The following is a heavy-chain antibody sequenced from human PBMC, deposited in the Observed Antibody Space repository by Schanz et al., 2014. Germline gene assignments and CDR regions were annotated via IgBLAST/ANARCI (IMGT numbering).Heavy chain of an antibody. CDR3: VKDAHSSSWWGGAFDI. CDR2: ITKDGRSG. J-gene: IGHJ3*02. Sequence: EVQLVESGGGLVRPGDSLRLSCSASGFAFSNYAMHWVRQAPEKGLEYVSAITKDGRSGYYADSVKGRFTISRDNSKSAHYLQMRSLRIEAADVYYGVKDAHSSSWWGGAFDIWGQGTMVTVSS. CDR1: GFAFSNYA. D-gene: IGHD6-13*01. V-gene: IGHV3-64D*06.